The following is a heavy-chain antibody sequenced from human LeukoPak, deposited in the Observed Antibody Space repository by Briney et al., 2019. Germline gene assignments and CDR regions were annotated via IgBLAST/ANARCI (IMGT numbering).Heavy chain of an antibody. V-gene: IGHV1-2*02. D-gene: IGHD3-22*01. J-gene: IGHJ4*02. CDR1: GYIFTAYH. CDR2: INPKSGDT. CDR3: ARGSSYESSAYCPADY. Sequence: GASVKVSCKASGYIFTAYHMHWVRQAPGQGPEWMGWINPKSGDTNYAQKFQGRVTFIRDTSINTAYMELSSLRSDDTAVYYCARGSSYESSAYCPADYWGQGTLVTVSP.